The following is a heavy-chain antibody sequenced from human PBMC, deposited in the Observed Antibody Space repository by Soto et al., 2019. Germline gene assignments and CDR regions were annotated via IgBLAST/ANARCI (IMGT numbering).Heavy chain of an antibody. D-gene: IGHD3-22*01. J-gene: IGHJ4*02. CDR3: ARDVRSPYDSTPFDY. Sequence: ASVKVSCKASGYTFTSYGISWVRQAPGQGLEWMGWISAYNGNTNYAQKLQGRVTMTTDTSTSTAYMELRSLRSDDTAVYYCARDVRSPYDSTPFDYWGQGTRVTVSS. CDR2: ISAYNGNT. CDR1: GYTFTSYG. V-gene: IGHV1-18*01.